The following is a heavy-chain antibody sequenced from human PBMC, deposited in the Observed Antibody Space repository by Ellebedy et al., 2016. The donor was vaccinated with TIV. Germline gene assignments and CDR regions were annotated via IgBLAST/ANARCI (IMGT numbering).Heavy chain of an antibody. D-gene: IGHD3-10*01. CDR1: GGSISSSSYY. CDR3: ARLTSSERLLWFGELPAGWFDP. V-gene: IGHV4-39*01. CDR2: IYYSGST. J-gene: IGHJ5*02. Sequence: MPSETLSLTCTVSGGSISSSSYYWGWIRQPPGKGLEWIGSIYYSGSTYYNPSLKSRVTISVDTSKNQFSLKLSSVTAADTAVYYCARLTSSERLLWFGELPAGWFDPWGQGTLVTVSS.